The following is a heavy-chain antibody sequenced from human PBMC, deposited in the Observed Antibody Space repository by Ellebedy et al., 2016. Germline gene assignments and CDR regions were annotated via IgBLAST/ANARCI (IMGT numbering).Heavy chain of an antibody. V-gene: IGHV4-39*02. Sequence: SETLSLTCTVSGGSINTRNYSWGWIRQPPGKGLEWIATVYYNGSTNYAPSLKTRVTISLDTSKNHFSLRLNSVTATDTSVYYGATSSEVPGWFETWGQGILVTVAS. CDR2: VYYNGST. D-gene: IGHD6-19*01. J-gene: IGHJ5*02. CDR1: GGSINTRNYS. CDR3: ATSSEVPGWFET.